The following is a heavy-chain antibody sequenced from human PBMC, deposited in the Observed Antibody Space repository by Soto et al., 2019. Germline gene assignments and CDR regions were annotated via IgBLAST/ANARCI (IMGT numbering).Heavy chain of an antibody. D-gene: IGHD3-3*01. CDR3: ARALDYDFWGGRNWFDP. Sequence: QVQLQQSGPGLLKPSETLSLTCSVSGGSITDNYWTWIRQSPGKGLEWVGYIYYTGITTYNPSLKPRVTVPLDRSTNQCSLKLDSVTAADTAVYYCARALDYDFWGGRNWFDPWGQGTLVTVSS. J-gene: IGHJ5*02. CDR2: IYYTGIT. V-gene: IGHV4-59*01. CDR1: GGSITDNY.